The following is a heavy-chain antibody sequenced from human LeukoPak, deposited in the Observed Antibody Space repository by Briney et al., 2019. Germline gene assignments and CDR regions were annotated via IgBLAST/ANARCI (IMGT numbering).Heavy chain of an antibody. V-gene: IGHV3-23*01. CDR2: ISGSGAGT. D-gene: IGHD1-26*01. CDR3: AKDGGGWELTEAAEYFQH. Sequence: PGGSLRLSCAASGFTFSSYGMSWVRQAPGKGLEWVSAISGSGAGTYYADSVKGRFTISRGNSKNTLYLQMNSLRAEDTAVYYCAKDGGGWELTEAAEYFQHWGQGTLVTVSS. J-gene: IGHJ1*01. CDR1: GFTFSSYG.